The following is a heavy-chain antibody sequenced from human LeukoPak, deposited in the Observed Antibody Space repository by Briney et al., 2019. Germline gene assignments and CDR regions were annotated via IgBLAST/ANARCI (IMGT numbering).Heavy chain of an antibody. CDR2: INPNSGGT. J-gene: IGHJ6*03. CDR1: GYSFTGHY. CDR3: ARGEAIAAAGYYYYYYMDV. D-gene: IGHD6-13*01. Sequence: GASVKVSCKASGYSFTGHYIHWVRQAPGLGLEWMGWINPNSGGTNYAQKFQGRVTMTRDTSISTAYMELSRLRSGDTAVYYCARGEAIAAAGYYYYYYMDVWGKGTTVTISS. V-gene: IGHV1-2*02.